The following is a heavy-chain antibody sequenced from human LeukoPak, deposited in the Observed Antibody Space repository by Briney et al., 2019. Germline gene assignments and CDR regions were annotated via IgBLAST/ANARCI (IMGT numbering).Heavy chain of an antibody. Sequence: PGGSLRLSCATSGISFTNAWMTWVRQAPGKGLEWVGRIKSKTDGGTIDYAAPVKGRFTILRDDSKMTLYLQMNSLKIEDTAVYYCTTDRGITARPAFDSWGQGTPVIVSS. J-gene: IGHJ4*02. D-gene: IGHD6-6*01. CDR1: GISFTNAW. CDR2: IKSKTDGGTI. CDR3: TTDRGITARPAFDS. V-gene: IGHV3-15*01.